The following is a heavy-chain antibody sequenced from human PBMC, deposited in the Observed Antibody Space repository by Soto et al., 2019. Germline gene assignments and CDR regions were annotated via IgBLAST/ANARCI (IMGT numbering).Heavy chain of an antibody. Sequence: GGSLRLSCAASGFTFSSYSMNWVRQAPGKGLEWVSSISSSSSYIYYADSVKGRFTISRDNAKNSLYLQMNSLRAEDTAGYYCARVHDYYYYGMDDWGQGTTVTVSS. CDR1: GFTFSSYS. V-gene: IGHV3-21*04. CDR2: ISSSSSYI. CDR3: ARVHDYYYYGMDD. J-gene: IGHJ6*02.